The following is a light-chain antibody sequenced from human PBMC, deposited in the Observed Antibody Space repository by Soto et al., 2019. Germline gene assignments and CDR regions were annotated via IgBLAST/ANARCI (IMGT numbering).Light chain of an antibody. J-gene: IGKJ1*01. CDR1: QSIRSW. V-gene: IGKV1-5*03. CDR2: KAS. CDR3: QQYGSSSPWT. Sequence: DIQMTQSPSTLSASVGDRVTITCRASQSIRSWLAWYQQKPGRAPKLLIYKASSFESGVPSRFTGSGSGTEFTLIISSLQPDDFASYYSQQYGSSSPWTFGQATKVEIK.